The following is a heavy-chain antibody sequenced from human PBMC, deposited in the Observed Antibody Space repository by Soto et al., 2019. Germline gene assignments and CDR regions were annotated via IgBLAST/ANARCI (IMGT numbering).Heavy chain of an antibody. V-gene: IGHV3-53*01. D-gene: IGHD1-1*01. Sequence: GGSLRLSWGASGFTVNSNYMAWVRQAPGKGLEWVSLIYSGGDIYYADSVKGRFIVSRDDSKNTVYLQMNSLRVEDTAVYFCAKGNLEGLDYWGQGTLVTVSS. CDR2: IYSGGDI. CDR1: GFTVNSNY. J-gene: IGHJ4*02. CDR3: AKGNLEGLDY.